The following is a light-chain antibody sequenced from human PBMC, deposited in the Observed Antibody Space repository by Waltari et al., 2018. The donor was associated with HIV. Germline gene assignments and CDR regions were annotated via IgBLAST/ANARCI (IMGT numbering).Light chain of an antibody. J-gene: IGKJ1*01. CDR2: QAS. Sequence: DIRLTQSPSTLSASAGDRVAITCRAGPNVGAFVAWYQQQPGKPPKPLIYQASILEGGVPSRFSGSVSGSDFTLTINGLQSDDFATYYCHQYASFSGTFGQGTKVEL. V-gene: IGKV1-5*03. CDR3: HQYASFSGT. CDR1: PNVGAF.